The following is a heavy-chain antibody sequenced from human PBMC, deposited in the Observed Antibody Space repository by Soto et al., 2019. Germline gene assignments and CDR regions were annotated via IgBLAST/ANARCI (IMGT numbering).Heavy chain of an antibody. CDR2: IIPIFGTA. CDR1: GGTFSSYA. V-gene: IGHV1-69*13. J-gene: IGHJ4*02. CDR3: AREVMITFGGVIDYYFDY. Sequence: SVKASCKASGGTFSSYAISWVRQAPGQGLEWMGGIIPIFGTANYAQKFQGRVTITADESTSTAYMELSSLRSEDTAVYYCAREVMITFGGVIDYYFDYWGQGTLVTVSS. D-gene: IGHD3-16*02.